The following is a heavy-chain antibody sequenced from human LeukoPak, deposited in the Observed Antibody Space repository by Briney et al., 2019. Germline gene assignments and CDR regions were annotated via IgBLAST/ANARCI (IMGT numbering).Heavy chain of an antibody. V-gene: IGHV4-38-2*02. CDR3: ARTYVDIVATIGLRSSPIYYYYRDV. J-gene: IGHJ6*03. CDR2: IYHSGST. D-gene: IGHD5-12*01. Sequence: GSLRLSCIASGFTFSHYTINWVRQAPGKGLEWIGSIYHSGSTYYNPSLKSRVTISVDTSKNQFSLKLSSVTAADTAVYYCARTYVDIVATIGLRSSPIYYYYRDVWGKGTTVTVSS. CDR1: GFTFSHYT.